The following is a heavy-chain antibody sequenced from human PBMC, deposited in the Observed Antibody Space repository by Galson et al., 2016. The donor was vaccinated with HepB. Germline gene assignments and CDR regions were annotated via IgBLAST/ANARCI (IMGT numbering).Heavy chain of an antibody. J-gene: IGHJ6*02. V-gene: IGHV4-61*01. CDR3: AREYSRNWVNTFYYGLAV. Sequence: SETLSLTCTVSGASVSSDSYYWNWIRQAPGKGLEWIGYSYNNGGANYNPSFKSRVIISADPSKNQFSLKMSSLTAADTAVYYCAREYSRNWVNTFYYGLAVWGQGTTVSVSS. CDR1: GASVSSDSYY. D-gene: IGHD7-27*01. CDR2: SYNNGGA.